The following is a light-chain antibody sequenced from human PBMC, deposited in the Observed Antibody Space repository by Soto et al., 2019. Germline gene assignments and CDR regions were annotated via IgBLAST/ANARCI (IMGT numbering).Light chain of an antibody. CDR1: QSISGY. J-gene: IGKJ5*01. Sequence: DMQMTQSPSSLSASVGDRVTITCRSSQSISGYLNWYQQKAGKAPKLLIYEASTLHSGVPSRFSGSGSGTDFTLTIRSLQAEDFATYYCQQSYSNPAFGQGTRLEIK. V-gene: IGKV1-39*01. CDR3: QQSYSNPA. CDR2: EAS.